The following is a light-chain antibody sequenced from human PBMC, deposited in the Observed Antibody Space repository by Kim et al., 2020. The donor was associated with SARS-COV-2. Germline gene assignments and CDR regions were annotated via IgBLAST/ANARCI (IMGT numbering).Light chain of an antibody. J-gene: IGKJ3*01. CDR1: QGIRND. Sequence: ASVGDRVSITCRASQGIRNDLGWYQQTPGKAPKLLIYDASNLQSGVPSRFSGSGSGTDFTLTISSLRPEDFATYYCLQDYSYPFTFGPGTKVDIK. CDR2: DAS. V-gene: IGKV1-6*01. CDR3: LQDYSYPFT.